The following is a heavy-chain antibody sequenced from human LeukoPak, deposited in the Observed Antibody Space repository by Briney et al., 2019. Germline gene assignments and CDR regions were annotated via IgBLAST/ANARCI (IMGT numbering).Heavy chain of an antibody. CDR2: ISSSGSYI. CDR3: ARPPPYCTNGVCYFPFDY. Sequence: PGGSLRLSCAASGFTFSSYSMNWVRQAPGRGLEWVSSISSSGSYIYYADSVKGRFTISRDNAKNSLYLQMNSLRAEDTAVYYCARPPPYCTNGVCYFPFDYWGQGTLVTVSS. J-gene: IGHJ4*02. D-gene: IGHD2-8*01. CDR1: GFTFSSYS. V-gene: IGHV3-21*01.